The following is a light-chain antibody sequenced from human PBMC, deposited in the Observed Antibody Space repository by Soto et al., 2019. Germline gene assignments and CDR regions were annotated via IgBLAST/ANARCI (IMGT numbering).Light chain of an antibody. CDR3: LQDYNYPWT. Sequence: AIQVTQSPSSLSASIGDRVTITCRASQGIRNDLGWYQQKPGRAPNLLIYAASTLQSGVPSRFSSSGSGTDLTLTISSLQPEDFATYYCLQDYNYPWTFGQGTKVEIK. CDR2: AAS. J-gene: IGKJ1*01. CDR1: QGIRND. V-gene: IGKV1-6*01.